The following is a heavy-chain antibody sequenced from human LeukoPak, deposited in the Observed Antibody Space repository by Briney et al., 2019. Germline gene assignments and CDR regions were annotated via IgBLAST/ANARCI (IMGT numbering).Heavy chain of an antibody. CDR2: INPSSGST. D-gene: IGHD1-26*01. Sequence: PGASVKVSCKASGYTFTSYYMHWVRQAPGQGLEWMGIINPSSGSTSYAQKFQGRVTMTRDTSTSTVYMELSSLRSEDTAVYYCARENREYGMDVWGRGTTVTVSS. CDR3: ARENREYGMDV. J-gene: IGHJ6*02. V-gene: IGHV1-46*01. CDR1: GYTFTSYY.